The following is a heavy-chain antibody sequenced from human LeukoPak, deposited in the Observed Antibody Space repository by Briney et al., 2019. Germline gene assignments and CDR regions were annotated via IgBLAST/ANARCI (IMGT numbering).Heavy chain of an antibody. CDR3: ARDSGIAVGYYYYYYYMDV. CDR2: IIPIFGTA. Sequence: SVKVSCKASGGTFSSYAISWVRQAPGQGLEWMGRIIPIFGTANYAQKFQGRVTITTDESTSTAYMELSSLRSEDTAVYYCARDSGIAVGYYYYYYYMDVWGKGTTVTVSS. D-gene: IGHD6-19*01. CDR1: GGTFSSYA. V-gene: IGHV1-69*05. J-gene: IGHJ6*03.